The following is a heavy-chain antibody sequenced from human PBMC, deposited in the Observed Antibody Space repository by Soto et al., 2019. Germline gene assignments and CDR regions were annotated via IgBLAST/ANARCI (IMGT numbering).Heavy chain of an antibody. CDR2: IWFDGSNT. CDR3: GSSGRGDFTAMVNYFYYGMDV. D-gene: IGHD5-18*01. V-gene: IGHV3-33*01. Sequence: GGSLRLSCIASGFTFSSHGMHWVRQAPGKGLEWVAVIWFDGSNTYYADSVKGRFTVSRDNSKNTLYLQMNSLRAEDTAVYYCGSSGRGDFTAMVNYFYYGMDVWGQGTTVTVSS. J-gene: IGHJ6*02. CDR1: GFTFSSHG.